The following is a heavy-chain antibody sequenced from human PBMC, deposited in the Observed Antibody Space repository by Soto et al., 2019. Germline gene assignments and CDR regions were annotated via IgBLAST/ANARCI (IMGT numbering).Heavy chain of an antibody. Sequence: QVQLVQSGAEVKKPGSSVKVSCKASGGTFSSYTISWVRQAPGQGLEWMGRIIPILGIANYAQKFQGRVTITADKSTSTAYMELSSLRSEDTAVYYCARSLAAATKGPLDAFDIWGQGTMVTVSS. CDR3: ARSLAAATKGPLDAFDI. CDR1: GGTFSSYT. CDR2: IIPILGIA. J-gene: IGHJ3*02. D-gene: IGHD6-13*01. V-gene: IGHV1-69*02.